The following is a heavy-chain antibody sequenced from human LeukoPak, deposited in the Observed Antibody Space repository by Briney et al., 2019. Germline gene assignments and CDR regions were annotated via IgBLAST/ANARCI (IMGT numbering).Heavy chain of an antibody. CDR3: ARVRGGVSGPY. D-gene: IGHD2-8*02. J-gene: IGHJ4*02. Sequence: GGTLRLSCAASGFTFSSYGMSWVRQAPGKGLEWVSSISSSSSYIYYADSVKGRFTISRDNAKNSLYLQMNSLRAEDTAVYYCARVRGGVSGPYWGQGTLVTVSS. CDR1: GFTFSSYG. CDR2: ISSSSSYI. V-gene: IGHV3-21*01.